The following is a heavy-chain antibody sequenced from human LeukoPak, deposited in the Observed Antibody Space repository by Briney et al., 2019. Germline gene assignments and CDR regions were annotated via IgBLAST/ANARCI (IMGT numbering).Heavy chain of an antibody. J-gene: IGHJ3*02. V-gene: IGHV3-30-3*01. Sequence: GGSLRLSCAASGFTFSSYAMHWVRQAPGKGLEWVAVISYDGSNKYYADSVKGRFTISRDNSKNTLYLQMNSLRAEDTAVYYCARGGGNTIFGVVIDAFDIWGQGTMVTVSS. CDR1: GFTFSSYA. CDR2: ISYDGSNK. D-gene: IGHD3-3*01. CDR3: ARGGGNTIFGVVIDAFDI.